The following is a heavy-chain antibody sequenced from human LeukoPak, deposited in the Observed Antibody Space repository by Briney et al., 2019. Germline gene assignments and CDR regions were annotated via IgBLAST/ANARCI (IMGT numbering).Heavy chain of an antibody. D-gene: IGHD6-13*01. CDR1: GFTFSSYG. Sequence: PGGSLRLSCAASGFTFSSYGMHWVRQAPGKGLEWVAVISYDGSNKYYADSVKGLFTISRDNSKNTLYLQMNSLRAEDTAVYYCARGPTHGTSRLYYFDYWGQGTLVTVSS. J-gene: IGHJ4*02. CDR3: ARGPTHGTSRLYYFDY. V-gene: IGHV3-30*03. CDR2: ISYDGSNK.